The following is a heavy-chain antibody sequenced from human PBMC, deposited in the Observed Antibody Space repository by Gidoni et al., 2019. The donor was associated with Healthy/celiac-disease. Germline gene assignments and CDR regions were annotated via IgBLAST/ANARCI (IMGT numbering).Heavy chain of an antibody. D-gene: IGHD2-8*01. CDR2: IKQDGSEK. CDR3: AREGYCTNGVCYGVRWFDP. V-gene: IGHV3-7*01. CDR1: GFTFSSYW. Sequence: EVQLVESGGGLVQPGGSLRLPCAASGFTFSSYWMRWVRQAPGKGLEWVANIKQDGSEKYYVDSVKGRFTISRDNAKNSLYLQMNSLRAEDTAVYYCAREGYCTNGVCYGVRWFDPWGQGTLVTVSS. J-gene: IGHJ5*02.